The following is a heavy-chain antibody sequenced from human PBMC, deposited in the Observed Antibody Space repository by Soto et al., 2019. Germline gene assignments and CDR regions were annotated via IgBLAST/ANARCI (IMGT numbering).Heavy chain of an antibody. D-gene: IGHD3-22*01. Sequence: GGSLRLSCAVSGFKFRGSALHWVRQAPGKGLEWLGRIRSKASSYATEYAASVKGRFTISRDESKNMVFLQMNSLKTEDTAVYYCTRRGDYYDSSVDYWGQGTLVTVSS. J-gene: IGHJ4*02. CDR1: GFKFRGSA. V-gene: IGHV3-73*01. CDR3: TRRGDYYDSSVDY. CDR2: IRSKASSYAT.